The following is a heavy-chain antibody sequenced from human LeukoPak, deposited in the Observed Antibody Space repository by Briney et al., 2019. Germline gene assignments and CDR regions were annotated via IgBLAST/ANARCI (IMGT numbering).Heavy chain of an antibody. D-gene: IGHD6-19*01. Sequence: GGSLRLSCAASGFIFSSYWMHWVRQAPGKGLVWVSHINNDGSSTNYADSVKGRFTISRDNAKNTLYLQMNSLRAEDTAVYYCAKGRHLYSSGWSIEYWGQGTLVTVSS. CDR3: AKGRHLYSSGWSIEY. CDR2: INNDGSST. J-gene: IGHJ4*02. V-gene: IGHV3-74*01. CDR1: GFIFSSYW.